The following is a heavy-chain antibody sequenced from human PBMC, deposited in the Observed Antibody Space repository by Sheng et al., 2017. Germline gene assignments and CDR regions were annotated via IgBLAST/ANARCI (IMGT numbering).Heavy chain of an antibody. CDR3: ARDKVELPLRPFDI. D-gene: IGHD1-7*01. Sequence: GPEVKNPGASVKVSCKPSGYTFTSHGISWVRQAPGQGLEWMGWISGYNGNTNYAQKVQGRVYMTTDTSTSTAYMELRSLISDDTAVYYCARDKVELPLRPFDIWGQGTMVTVSS. CDR1: GYTFTSHG. V-gene: IGHV1-18*01. J-gene: IGHJ3*02. CDR2: ISGYNGNT.